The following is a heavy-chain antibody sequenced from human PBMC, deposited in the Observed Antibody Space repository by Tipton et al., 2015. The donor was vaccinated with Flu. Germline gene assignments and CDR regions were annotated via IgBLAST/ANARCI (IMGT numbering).Heavy chain of an antibody. D-gene: IGHD4-17*01. J-gene: IGHJ4*02. Sequence: PGLVKPSETLSLTCTVSGGSISSYYWSWIRQPPGKGLEWIGYIYYSGSTNYNPSLKSRATISVDTSKNQFSLKLSSVTAADTAVYYCARDSYGDYEGFDYGGQGTLVTVSS. CDR1: GGSISSYY. V-gene: IGHV4-59*01. CDR2: IYYSGST. CDR3: ARDSYGDYEGFDY.